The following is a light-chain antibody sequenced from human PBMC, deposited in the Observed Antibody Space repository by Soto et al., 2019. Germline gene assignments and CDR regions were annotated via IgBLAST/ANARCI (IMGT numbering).Light chain of an antibody. CDR1: SSDVGDYNY. Sequence: QSALTQPASVSGSPGQSITISCTGTSSDVGDYNYVSWYQQHPGKAPKLMIYEVNNPPSGISNRFSGSKSGNTASLTISGLQAEDEADYYCSSFTSTSTYVFGTGTKLTVL. J-gene: IGLJ1*01. CDR2: EVN. V-gene: IGLV2-14*01. CDR3: SSFTSTSTYV.